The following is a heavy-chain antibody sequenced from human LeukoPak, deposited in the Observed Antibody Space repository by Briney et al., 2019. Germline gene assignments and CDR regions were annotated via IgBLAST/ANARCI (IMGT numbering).Heavy chain of an antibody. D-gene: IGHD3-9*01. CDR2: IYYSGST. Sequence: SETLSLTCTVSGGSISSSSYYWGWIRQPPGKGLEWIGSIYYSGSTYYNPSLKSRVTISVDTSKNQFSLKLSSVTAADTAVYYCARDSAYYDTLTGQAYYFDYWGQGTLVTVSS. J-gene: IGHJ4*02. CDR3: ARDSAYYDTLTGQAYYFDY. CDR1: GGSISSSSYY. V-gene: IGHV4-39*07.